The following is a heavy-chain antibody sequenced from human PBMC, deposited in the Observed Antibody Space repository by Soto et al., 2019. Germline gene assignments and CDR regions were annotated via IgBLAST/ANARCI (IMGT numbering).Heavy chain of an antibody. V-gene: IGHV1-69*12. CDR3: ARGNSVGSGSYRWFDP. CDR2: IIPIFGTA. D-gene: IGHD1-26*01. J-gene: IGHJ5*02. CDR1: GGTFSSYA. Sequence: QVQLVQSGAEVKKPGSSVKVSCKASGGTFSSYAISWVRQAPGQGLEWMGGIIPIFGTANYAQKFEGRVTSTADESTSRTYMERSSLRTEGTAVYYCARGNSVGSGSYRWFDPWGQGTPVTVSS.